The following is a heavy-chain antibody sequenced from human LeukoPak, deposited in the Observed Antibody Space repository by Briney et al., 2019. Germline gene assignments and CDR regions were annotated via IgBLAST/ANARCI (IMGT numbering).Heavy chain of an antibody. CDR2: ISYTGTT. CDR1: GGSISSSTYY. V-gene: IGHV4-39*01. CDR3: ARQKGGVAGLKYYFDY. J-gene: IGHJ4*02. D-gene: IGHD6-19*01. Sequence: PSETLSLTCTVSGGSISSSTYYWGWIRQPPGKGPEWIGSISYTGTTYYKPSLKSRVTISVDTSKNQFSLNLSSVTAADTAVYYCARQKGGVAGLKYYFDYWGQGTLVTVSS.